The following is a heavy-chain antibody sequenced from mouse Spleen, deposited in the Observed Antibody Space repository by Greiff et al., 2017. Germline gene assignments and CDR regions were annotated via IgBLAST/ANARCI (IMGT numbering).Heavy chain of an antibody. CDR1: GYAFSSSW. CDR3: ARCYDYDEGAWFAY. Sequence: QVQLQQSGPELVKPGASVKISCKASGYAFSSSWMNWVKQRPGKGLEWIGRIYPGDGDTNYNGKFKGKATLTADKSSSTAYMQLSSLTSEDSAVYFCARCYDYDEGAWFAYWGQGTLVTVSA. CDR2: IYPGDGDT. V-gene: IGHV1-82*01. D-gene: IGHD2-4*01. J-gene: IGHJ3*01.